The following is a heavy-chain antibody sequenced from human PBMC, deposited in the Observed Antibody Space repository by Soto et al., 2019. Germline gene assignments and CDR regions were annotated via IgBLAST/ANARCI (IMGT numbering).Heavy chain of an antibody. CDR3: AWFRYYFDY. Sequence: GGSLRLSCAASGFTFSDYSMSWIRQAPGKGLEWVSYISSSGSTINYADSVKARFTISRDNAKDSLYLQMNSLRAEDTAVYYCAWFRYYFDYWGQGSLVTVSS. D-gene: IGHD3-10*01. V-gene: IGHV3-11*01. CDR1: GFTFSDYS. CDR2: ISSSGSTI. J-gene: IGHJ4*02.